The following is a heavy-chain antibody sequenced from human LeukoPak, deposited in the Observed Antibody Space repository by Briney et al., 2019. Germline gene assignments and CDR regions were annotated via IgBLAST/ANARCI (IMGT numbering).Heavy chain of an antibody. CDR2: ISSSGSTI. J-gene: IGHJ6*03. CDR1: GFTFSDYY. D-gene: IGHD3-22*01. V-gene: IGHV3-11*04. Sequence: PGGSLRLSCAASGFTFSDYYMSWIRQAPGKGLEWVSYISSSGSTIYYADSVKGRFTISRDNAKNSLYLQMNSLRAEDTAVYYCARYYDSSGYYFVYYYYMDVWGKGTTVTVSS. CDR3: ARYYDSSGYYFVYYYYMDV.